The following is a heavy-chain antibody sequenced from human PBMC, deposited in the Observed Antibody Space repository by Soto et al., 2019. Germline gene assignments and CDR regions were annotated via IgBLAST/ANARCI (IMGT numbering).Heavy chain of an antibody. CDR2: ISGSGGST. V-gene: IGHV3-23*01. J-gene: IGHJ4*02. D-gene: IGHD1-26*01. Sequence: EVQLLESGGGLVQPGGSLRLSCAASGFTFSSYAMRWVRQAPVKGLEWVSAISGSGGSTYYADSVKGRFTIYRDNSKNTLYLQMNSLRAEDTDLYYCARRGSGSYYDYWGQGTLVTVSS. CDR1: GFTFSSYA. CDR3: ARRGSGSYYDY.